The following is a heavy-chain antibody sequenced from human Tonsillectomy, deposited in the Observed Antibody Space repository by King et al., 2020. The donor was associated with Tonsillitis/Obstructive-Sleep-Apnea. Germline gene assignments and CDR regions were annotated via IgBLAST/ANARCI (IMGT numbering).Heavy chain of an antibody. CDR2: INPRGGST. CDR3: ARDLLRFLEWFPYYYGMDV. J-gene: IGHJ6*02. CDR1: GYTFTSYY. D-gene: IGHD3-3*01. V-gene: IGHV1-46*01. Sequence: QLVQSGAEVKKPGASVKVSCKASGYTFTSYYMHWVRQAPGQGLEWMGIINPRGGSTSYAQKFQGRVTMTRATYTSTVYMELSSLRSEDPAVYYCARDLLRFLEWFPYYYGMDVWGQGTTVTVSS.